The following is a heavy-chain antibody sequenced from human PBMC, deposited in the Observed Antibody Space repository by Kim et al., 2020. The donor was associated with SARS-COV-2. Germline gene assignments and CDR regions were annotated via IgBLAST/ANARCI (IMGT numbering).Heavy chain of an antibody. CDR3: ARVGGYSQV. J-gene: IGHJ4*02. Sequence: STNYTPSLKSRVTISVDTSKNQFSLKLSSVTAADTAVYYCARVGGYSQVWGQGTLVTVSS. D-gene: IGHD5-18*01. V-gene: IGHV4-59*01. CDR2: ST.